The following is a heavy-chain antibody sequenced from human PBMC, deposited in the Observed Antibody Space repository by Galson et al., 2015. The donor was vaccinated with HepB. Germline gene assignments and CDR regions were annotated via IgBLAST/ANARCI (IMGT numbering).Heavy chain of an antibody. V-gene: IGHV3-30-3*01. Sequence: SLRLSCAASGFTFTSSSIHWVRQAPDKGLEWVAVISSNGNKKYYADSVKGRFTISRDNSRNTLYLQMNSLRVEDTAVYYCASLYYDFWSGYYTRDMAFDIWGQGTMVTVSS. CDR3: ASLYYDFWSGYYTRDMAFDI. CDR1: GFTFTSSS. D-gene: IGHD3-3*01. J-gene: IGHJ3*02. CDR2: ISSNGNKK.